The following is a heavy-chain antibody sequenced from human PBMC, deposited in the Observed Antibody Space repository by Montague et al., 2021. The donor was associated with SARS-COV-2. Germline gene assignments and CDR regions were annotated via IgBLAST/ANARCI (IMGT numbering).Heavy chain of an antibody. CDR1: GFSLSTSGVG. J-gene: IGHJ4*02. Sequence: PALVKPTKTLTLTCTFSGFSLSTSGVGVGWIRQPPGKALEWLALIYWNDDKRYSPSLKSRLTITKDTSKNQVVLTMTNMDPVDAATYYCAHRLPGFQWFGEDTFDYWGQGTLVTVSS. D-gene: IGHD3-10*01. V-gene: IGHV2-5*01. CDR2: IYWNDDK. CDR3: AHRLPGFQWFGEDTFDY.